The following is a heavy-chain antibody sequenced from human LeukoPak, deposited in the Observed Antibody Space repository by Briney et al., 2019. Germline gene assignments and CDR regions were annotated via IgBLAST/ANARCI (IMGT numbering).Heavy chain of an antibody. J-gene: IGHJ6*03. CDR2: IYYSGST. CDR1: GGSISSYY. D-gene: IGHD6-13*01. Sequence: SETLSLTCTVSGGSISSYYWSWLRQPPGKGLEWIGYIYYSGSTNYNPSLKSRVTISVDTSKNQFSLKLSSVTAADTAVYYCARDSAPYSSSWYHYCYYMDVWGKGTTVTVSS. V-gene: IGHV4-59*01. CDR3: ARDSAPYSSSWYHYCYYMDV.